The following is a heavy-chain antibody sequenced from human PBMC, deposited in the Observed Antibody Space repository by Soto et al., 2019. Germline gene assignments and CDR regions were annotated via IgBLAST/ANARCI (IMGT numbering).Heavy chain of an antibody. V-gene: IGHV4-59*01. CDR3: AREKPSGYMDV. Sequence: SETLSLTCTVSGGSISSYYWSWIRQPPGKGLEWIGYIYYSGSTNYNPSLKSRVTISVDTSKNQFSLKLSSVTAADTAVYYCAREKPSGYMDVWGKGTTVTVSS. CDR1: GGSISSYY. D-gene: IGHD3-10*01. J-gene: IGHJ6*03. CDR2: IYYSGST.